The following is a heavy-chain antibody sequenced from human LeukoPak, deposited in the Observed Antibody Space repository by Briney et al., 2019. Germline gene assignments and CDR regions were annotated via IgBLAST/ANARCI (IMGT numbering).Heavy chain of an antibody. CDR1: GVSISSSSYY. CDR3: ARVSSGWYQVALDAFDI. V-gene: IGHV4-61*05. CDR2: IYYSGST. D-gene: IGHD6-19*01. J-gene: IGHJ3*02. Sequence: PSETLSLTCTVSGVSISSSSYYWGWIRQPPGKGLEWIGYIYYSGSTNYNPSLKSRVTISVDTSKNQFSLKLSSVTAADTAVYYCARVSSGWYQVALDAFDIWGQGTMVTVSS.